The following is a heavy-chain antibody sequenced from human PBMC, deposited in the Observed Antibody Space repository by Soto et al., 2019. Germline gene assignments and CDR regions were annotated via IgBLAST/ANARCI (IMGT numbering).Heavy chain of an antibody. D-gene: IGHD2-21*01. J-gene: IGHJ4*02. CDR2: IWYDRSNK. CDR3: ARGGLLLDY. Sequence: QVQLVESGGGVXXXGXSLRLSCAASGFIFNTYGMHWVRQAPGKGLEWVAVIWYDRSNKYYADSVKGRFTISRDNSKNTLYLQMNSLRAEDTAVYYCARGGLLLDYWGQGTLVTVSS. CDR1: GFIFNTYG. V-gene: IGHV3-33*01.